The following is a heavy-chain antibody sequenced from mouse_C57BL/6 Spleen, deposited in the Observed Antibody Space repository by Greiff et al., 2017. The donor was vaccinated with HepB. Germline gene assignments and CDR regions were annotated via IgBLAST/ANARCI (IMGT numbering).Heavy chain of an antibody. V-gene: IGHV5-17*01. D-gene: IGHD1-1*01. CDR3: ASLYYGSSYEAY. Sequence: EVKLQESGGGLVKPGGSLKLSCAASGFTFSDYGMHWVRQAPEKGLEWVAYISSGSSTIYYADTVKGRFTISRDNAKNTLFLQMTSLRSEDTAMYYCASLYYGSSYEAYWGQGTLVTVSA. CDR1: GFTFSDYG. CDR2: ISSGSSTI. J-gene: IGHJ3*01.